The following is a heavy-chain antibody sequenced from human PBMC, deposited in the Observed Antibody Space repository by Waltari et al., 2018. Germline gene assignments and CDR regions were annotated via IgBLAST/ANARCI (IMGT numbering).Heavy chain of an antibody. Sequence: EVQLVETGGGLIQPGGSLRLSCAASGFSVSNNYMSWVRHVPGKGLECVSFIYSGGSTYYADSVKGRFTISRDNSKNTLHLQMNSLRADDTAVYYCARDKGPWGQGTLVTVSS. V-gene: IGHV3-53*02. CDR1: GFSVSNNY. J-gene: IGHJ5*02. CDR2: IYSGGST. CDR3: ARDKGP.